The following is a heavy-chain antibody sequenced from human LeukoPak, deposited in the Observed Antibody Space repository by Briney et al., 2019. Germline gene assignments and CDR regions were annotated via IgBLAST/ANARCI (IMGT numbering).Heavy chain of an antibody. CDR1: GSTFSSYS. D-gene: IGHD1-26*01. Sequence: GGSLRLSCAASGSTFSSYSMNWVRQAPGKGLEWVSSISSSSSYIYYADSVKGRFTISRDNAKNSLYLQMNSLRAEDTAVYYCARLGGPLDAFDIWGQGTMVTVSS. CDR3: ARLGGPLDAFDI. J-gene: IGHJ3*02. CDR2: ISSSSSYI. V-gene: IGHV3-21*01.